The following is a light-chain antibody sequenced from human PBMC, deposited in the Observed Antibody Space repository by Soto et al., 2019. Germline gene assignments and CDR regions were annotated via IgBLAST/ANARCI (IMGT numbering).Light chain of an antibody. CDR2: GAS. CDR3: QQYGSSPIT. V-gene: IGKV3-20*01. Sequence: EIVLTQSPGTLSLSPGERATFSCRASQSVSSSYIAWYQQKRGQAPRRLIYGASIRATGIPDRFSGSGSGTDFTLTISRLEPEDFELYYCQQYGSSPITFGQGTRLEIK. CDR1: QSVSSSY. J-gene: IGKJ5*01.